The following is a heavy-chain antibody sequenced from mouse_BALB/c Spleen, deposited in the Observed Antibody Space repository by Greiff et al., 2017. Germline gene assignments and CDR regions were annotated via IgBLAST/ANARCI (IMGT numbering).Heavy chain of an antibody. V-gene: IGHV1S126*01. D-gene: IGHD1-1*01. CDR3: ARSITTERVYAMDY. CDR1: GYSFTSYW. Sequence: VQLQQSGPQLVRPGASVKISCKASGYSFTSYWMHWVKQRPGQGLEWIGMIDPSDSETRLNQKFKDKATLTVDKSSSTAYMQLSSPTSEDSAVYYCARSITTERVYAMDYWGQGTSVTVSS. CDR2: IDPSDSET. J-gene: IGHJ4*01.